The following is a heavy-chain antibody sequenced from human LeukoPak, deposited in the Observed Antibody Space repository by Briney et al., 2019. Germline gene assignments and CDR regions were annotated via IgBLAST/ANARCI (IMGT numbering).Heavy chain of an antibody. J-gene: IGHJ5*02. CDR2: IYTDGGT. V-gene: IGHV4-4*07. D-gene: IGHD1-26*01. CDR1: GGSISGYY. CDR3: ARRVSEVAPTLRNGENWFDP. Sequence: SETLSLTCSASGGSISGYYWNWIRQPAGKGLEWIGRIYTDGGTLYNPSLKSRVTMSVDTSKNQFSLKLTSVTAADTAVYYCARRVSEVAPTLRNGENWFDPWGRGTLVAVAS.